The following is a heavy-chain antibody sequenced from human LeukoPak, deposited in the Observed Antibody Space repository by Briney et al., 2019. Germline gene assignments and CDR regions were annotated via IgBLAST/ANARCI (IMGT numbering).Heavy chain of an antibody. CDR3: ARGSSGQPLRG. D-gene: IGHD3-22*01. V-gene: IGHV1-46*01. J-gene: IGHJ4*02. Sequence: GASVKVSGKASGYTFTSYYMHWVRQAPGQGLEWMGIINPSGGSTSYAQKFQGRVTMTRDMSTSTVYMELSSLRSEDTAVYYCARGSSGQPLRGWGQGTLVTVSS. CDR1: GYTFTSYY. CDR2: INPSGGST.